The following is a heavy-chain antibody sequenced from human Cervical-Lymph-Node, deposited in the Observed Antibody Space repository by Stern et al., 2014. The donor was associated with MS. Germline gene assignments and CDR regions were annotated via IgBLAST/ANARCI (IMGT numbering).Heavy chain of an antibody. CDR2: IIPIFGST. V-gene: IGHV1-69*06. Sequence: QVQLMQSGGEVKKPGSSVKVSCKASGGTFINYAISWVRQAPGQGLEWIGGIIPIFGSTHYAQRFQGRFIIAADNSANSAYLKVSSLRFEDTGVYFCARDNDDNGMDVWGQGTTVTVSS. CDR3: ARDNDDNGMDV. D-gene: IGHD1-1*01. CDR1: GGTFINYA. J-gene: IGHJ6*02.